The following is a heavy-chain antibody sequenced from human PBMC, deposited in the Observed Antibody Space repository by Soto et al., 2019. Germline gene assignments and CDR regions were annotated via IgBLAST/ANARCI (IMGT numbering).Heavy chain of an antibody. CDR2: IKNNANSYAI. CDR1: GFTFSDHY. V-gene: IGHV3-72*01. J-gene: IGHJ3*01. Sequence: EVQLVESGGGLVQPGGPLRLSCAASGFTFSDHYMDWVRQAPGKGLEWVARIKNNANSYAIEYAASVKGRFTISRDDSKNLLYLQMNSLRTEDTPIYYCVRVKLGTQPIKAFDAWGQGTMVTVSS. CDR3: VRVKLGTQPIKAFDA. D-gene: IGHD7-27*01.